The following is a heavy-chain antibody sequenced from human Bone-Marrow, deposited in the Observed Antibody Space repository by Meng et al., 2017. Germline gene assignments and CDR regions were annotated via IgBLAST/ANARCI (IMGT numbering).Heavy chain of an antibody. Sequence: SETLSPTCTVSGGSISSYYWSWIRQPPGKGLEWIGYIYYSGSTNYNPPLKSRATISVDTSKNQFSLKLSSVTAADTAMYYCARVNCSSTSCYLANWCDPWGQGTPVTVSS. CDR2: IYYSGST. D-gene: IGHD2-2*01. CDR3: ARVNCSSTSCYLANWCDP. V-gene: IGHV4-59*01. CDR1: GGSISSYY. J-gene: IGHJ5*02.